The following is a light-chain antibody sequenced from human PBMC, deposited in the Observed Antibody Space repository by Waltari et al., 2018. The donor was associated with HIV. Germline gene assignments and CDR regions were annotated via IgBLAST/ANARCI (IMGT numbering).Light chain of an antibody. CDR3: QVWESGGDIVF. CDR1: DIGSES. J-gene: IGLJ2*01. Sequence: SYVVTQTPSVSVVPGQTARITCAGDDIGSESVHWYQQKPGQAPVLVVYDDRDRPSGIPERFTGSNSGNTATLTITRVEAGDEADYYCQVWESGGDIVFFGGGTKLTVL. V-gene: IGLV3-21*02. CDR2: DDR.